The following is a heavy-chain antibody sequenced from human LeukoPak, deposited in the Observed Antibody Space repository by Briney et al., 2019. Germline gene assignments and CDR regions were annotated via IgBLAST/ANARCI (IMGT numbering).Heavy chain of an antibody. D-gene: IGHD2/OR15-2a*01. Sequence: SETLSLTCTVSGGSISSGSYYYGWIRQPPGKGLEWVGSVYYRGTTYYSPSLESRVTISVDTSKSQFSLKLSSVTAADTAVYYCATGSSIYHYYYYRDVWGKGTTVTVSS. J-gene: IGHJ6*03. CDR2: VYYRGTT. V-gene: IGHV4-39*01. CDR3: ATGSSIYHYYYYRDV. CDR1: GGSISSGSYY.